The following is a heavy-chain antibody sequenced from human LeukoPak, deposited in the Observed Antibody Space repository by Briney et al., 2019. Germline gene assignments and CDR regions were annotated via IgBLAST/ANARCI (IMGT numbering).Heavy chain of an antibody. J-gene: IGHJ6*03. CDR3: ARGRSGVRFLEWLLSTPRIKIYYYYMDV. CDR2: INHSGST. V-gene: IGHV4-34*01. Sequence: SETLSLTCAVYGGSFSGYYWSWIRQPPGKGLEWIGEINHSGSTNYNPSLKSRVTISVDTSKNQFSLKLSSVAAADTAVYYCARGRSGVRFLEWLLSTPRIKIYYYYMDVWGKGSTVTVSS. D-gene: IGHD3-3*01. CDR1: GGSFSGYY.